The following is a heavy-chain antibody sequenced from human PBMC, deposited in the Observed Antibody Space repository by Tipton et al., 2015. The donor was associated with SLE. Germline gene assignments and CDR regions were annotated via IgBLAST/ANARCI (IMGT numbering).Heavy chain of an antibody. CDR2: IKPDGSEK. Sequence: GSLRLSCAASGFTFSSYWMSWVRQAPGKGLEWVANIKPDGSEKYYVDSVKGRFTISRDNTKNSLYLQMNSLRAEDTAVYYCARRGYGITGTFGCWGQGTLVTVSA. J-gene: IGHJ4*02. D-gene: IGHD1-7*01. CDR3: ARRGYGITGTFGC. V-gene: IGHV3-7*03. CDR1: GFTFSSYW.